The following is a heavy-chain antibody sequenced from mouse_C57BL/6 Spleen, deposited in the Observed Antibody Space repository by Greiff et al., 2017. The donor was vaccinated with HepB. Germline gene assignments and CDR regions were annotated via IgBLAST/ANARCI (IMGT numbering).Heavy chain of an antibody. Sequence: VVESGGGLVQPGGSMKLSCVASGFTFSNYWMSWVRQSPEKGLEWVAQIRLKSDNYATHYAESVKGRFTISRDDSKTSVYLQMNNLRAEDTGIYYCTRVGRGYYFDYWGQGTTLTVSS. CDR3: TRVGRGYYFDY. CDR1: GFTFSNYW. D-gene: IGHD4-1*01. CDR2: IRLKSDNYAT. J-gene: IGHJ2*01. V-gene: IGHV6-3*01.